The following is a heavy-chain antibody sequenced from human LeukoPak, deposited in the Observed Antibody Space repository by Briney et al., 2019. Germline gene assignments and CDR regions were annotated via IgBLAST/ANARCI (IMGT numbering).Heavy chain of an antibody. Sequence: GGSLRPSCAASGFTFSDYYMSWIRQAPGKGLEWVSYISSSGSTIYYADSVEGRFTISRDNAKNSLYLQMNSLRAEDTAVYYCARDIGHSSGGYMDVWGKGTTVTVSS. D-gene: IGHD6-25*01. CDR2: ISSSGSTI. J-gene: IGHJ6*03. CDR1: GFTFSDYY. CDR3: ARDIGHSSGGYMDV. V-gene: IGHV3-11*01.